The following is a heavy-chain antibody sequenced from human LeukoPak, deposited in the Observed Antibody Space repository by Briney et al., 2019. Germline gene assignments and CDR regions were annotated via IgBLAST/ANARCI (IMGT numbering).Heavy chain of an antibody. D-gene: IGHD3-9*01. CDR3: ASGFKYYDILTGYYAIDY. Sequence: PGESLKISCKGSGYGFSNYWIAWVRQTPSKGLEWMGIIYPGDAHLRYSPSFEGQVTISADKSINTAYLQWRSLEASDTAMSYCASGFKYYDILTGYYAIDYWGQGTLVTV. J-gene: IGHJ4*02. V-gene: IGHV5-51*01. CDR2: IYPGDAHL. CDR1: GYGFSNYW.